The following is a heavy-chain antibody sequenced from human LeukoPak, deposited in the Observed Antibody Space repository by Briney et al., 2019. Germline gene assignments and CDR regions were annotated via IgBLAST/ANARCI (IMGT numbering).Heavy chain of an antibody. CDR3: ARDRIEWLFRYFDY. CDR2: ISYDGSNK. Sequence: GGSLRLSCAASGFTFSSYAMHWVRQAPGKGLEWVAVISYDGSNKYYADSVKGRYTISRDNSKNTLYLQMNSLRAEDTAVYYCARDRIEWLFRYFDYWGQGTLVTVSS. J-gene: IGHJ4*02. V-gene: IGHV3-30*04. CDR1: GFTFSSYA. D-gene: IGHD3-3*01.